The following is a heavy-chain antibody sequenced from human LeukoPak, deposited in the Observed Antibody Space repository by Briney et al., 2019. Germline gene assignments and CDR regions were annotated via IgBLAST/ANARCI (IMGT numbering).Heavy chain of an antibody. CDR2: IKEDGSRE. J-gene: IGHJ1*01. CDR1: GFTFSTYW. D-gene: IGHD5-12*01. CDR3: ARDSPGYGAYVS. Sequence: GGSLRLSCAASGFTFSTYWMTWVRQAPGKGLEWVANIKEDGSREYYVDSVKGRFTISRGNAKNSLYLQMESLTAEDTAVYYCARDSPGYGAYVSWGQGTLVSVSS. V-gene: IGHV3-7*01.